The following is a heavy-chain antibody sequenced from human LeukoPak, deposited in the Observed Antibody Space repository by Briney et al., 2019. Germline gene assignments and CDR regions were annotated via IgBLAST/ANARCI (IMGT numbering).Heavy chain of an antibody. CDR3: ARFSAWSGYLGLNY. CDR1: GGSISSGGYY. CDR2: IYYSGST. Sequence: SQTLSLTCTVSGGSISSGGYYWSWIRQRPGKGLEWIGYIYYSGSTYYNPSLKSRVTISVDTSKNQFSLKLSSVTAADTAVYYCARFSAWSGYLGLNYWGQGTLVTVSS. D-gene: IGHD3-3*01. V-gene: IGHV4-31*03. J-gene: IGHJ4*02.